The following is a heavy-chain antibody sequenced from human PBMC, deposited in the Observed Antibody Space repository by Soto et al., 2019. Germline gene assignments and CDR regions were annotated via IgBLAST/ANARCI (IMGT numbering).Heavy chain of an antibody. Sequence: QVQLVESGGGVVQPGRSLRLSCAASGFTFSSYGMHWVRQAPGKGLEWVAVISYDGTNNYYTESVKGRFTISRDNSKNTLFLKMNGLRAEDTVVFFCAKGVCGGGGCYFSVFDIGGKGKMFPV. D-gene: IGHD2-15*01. J-gene: IGHJ3*02. V-gene: IGHV3-30*18. CDR1: GFTFSSYG. CDR3: AKGVCGGGGCYFSVFDI. CDR2: ISYDGTNN.